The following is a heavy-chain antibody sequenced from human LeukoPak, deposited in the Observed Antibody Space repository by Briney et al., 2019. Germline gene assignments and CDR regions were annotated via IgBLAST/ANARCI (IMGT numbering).Heavy chain of an antibody. CDR3: ARQNTDITTADV. V-gene: IGHV6-1*01. CDR1: GGSVSRNCAT. Sequence: SQTLSLTCAISGGSVSRNCATWNWIRQSPSRGLVWLGRSFYTSKWYNEYAESVKSRITIIADTSTDQVYLQLNNVTPDDTAIYYCARQNTDITTADVWGQGTTVTVSS. J-gene: IGHJ6*02. D-gene: IGHD1-1*01. CDR2: SFYTSKWYN.